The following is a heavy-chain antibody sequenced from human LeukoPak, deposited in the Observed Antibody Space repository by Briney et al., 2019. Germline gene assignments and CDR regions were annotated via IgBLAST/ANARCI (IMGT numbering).Heavy chain of an antibody. Sequence: SETLSFTCTVSGGSISSSSYYWGWIRQPPGKGLEWIGSIYYSGSTYYNPSLKSRVIISVDTSKNQFSLKLSSVTAADTAVYYCATSPLNDYWGQGTLVTVSS. J-gene: IGHJ4*02. CDR2: IYYSGST. V-gene: IGHV4-39*01. CDR3: ATSPLNDY. CDR1: GGSISSSSYY.